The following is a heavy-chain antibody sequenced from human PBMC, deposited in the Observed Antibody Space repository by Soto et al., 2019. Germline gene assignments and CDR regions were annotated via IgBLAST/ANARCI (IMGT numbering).Heavy chain of an antibody. J-gene: IGHJ5*02. CDR3: ARDSQGGDFWSGYFTYNWFDP. Sequence: TLSLTCTVSGGSISSGGYCWSWIRQHPGKGLEWIGYIYYSGSTYYNPSLKSRVTISVDTSKNQFSLKLSSVTAADTAVYYCARDSQGGDFWSGYFTYNWFDPWGQGTLVTVSS. V-gene: IGHV4-31*03. CDR2: IYYSGST. CDR1: GGSISSGGYC. D-gene: IGHD3-3*01.